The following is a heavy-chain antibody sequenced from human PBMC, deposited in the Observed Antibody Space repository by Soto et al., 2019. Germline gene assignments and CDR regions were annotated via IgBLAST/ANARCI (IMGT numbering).Heavy chain of an antibody. CDR3: ARSVAVPGAHIDY. Sequence: SETLSLTCSVSGGSISGSYWSWIRQSPGKGLEWLGYVYYTGSTNYSPFLRSRVSISVDTSKNEFSLRLSSVTAADTAVYFCARSVAVPGAHIDYWGQGTQVTVSS. CDR2: VYYTGST. V-gene: IGHV4-59*01. J-gene: IGHJ4*02. D-gene: IGHD6-19*01. CDR1: GGSISGSY.